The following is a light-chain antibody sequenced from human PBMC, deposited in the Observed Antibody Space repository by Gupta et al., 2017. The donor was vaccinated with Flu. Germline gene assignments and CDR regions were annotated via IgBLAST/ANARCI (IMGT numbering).Light chain of an antibody. V-gene: IGKV3-11*01. J-gene: IGKJ4*01. Sequence: PATLSSSAGERATLSCRARQSVNTYLDWYQQKPGQAPRLLIYDASNRATGIPARFSGSGSGTDFTLTISSLEPEDFAVYYCQQRSNWPLTFGGGTKVQIK. CDR1: QSVNTY. CDR3: QQRSNWPLT. CDR2: DAS.